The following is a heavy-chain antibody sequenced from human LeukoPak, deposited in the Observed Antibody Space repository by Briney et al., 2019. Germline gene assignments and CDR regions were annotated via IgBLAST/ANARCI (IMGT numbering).Heavy chain of an antibody. V-gene: IGHV4-39*07. CDR3: ARGFADRFRWFDP. CDR2: IYYSGST. D-gene: IGHD3-16*02. Sequence: SETLSLTCTVSGGSISSSSYYWGWIRQPPGKGLEWIGSIYYSGSTYYNPSLKSRVTISVDTSKNQFSLKLSSVTAADTAVYYCARGFADRFRWFDPWGQGTLVTVSS. CDR1: GGSISSSSYY. J-gene: IGHJ5*02.